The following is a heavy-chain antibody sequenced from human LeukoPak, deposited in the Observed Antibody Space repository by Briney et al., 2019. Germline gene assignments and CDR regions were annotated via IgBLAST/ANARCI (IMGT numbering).Heavy chain of an antibody. J-gene: IGHJ5*02. V-gene: IGHV4-4*02. CDR3: ARERSEFDP. Sequence: SETLSLTCAVSGGSISSSYWWSWVRPPPGKGLEWIGEIYHSGSTNYNQSLKSRVAMSVDKSKSQFSLKLSSVTAADTAVYYCARERSEFDPWGQGTLVTVSS. CDR1: GGSISSSYW. CDR2: IYHSGST.